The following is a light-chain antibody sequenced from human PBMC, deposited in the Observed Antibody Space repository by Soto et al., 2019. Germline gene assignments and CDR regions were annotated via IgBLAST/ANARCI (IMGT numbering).Light chain of an antibody. Sequence: EIVLTQSPATLSLSPGERATLSCRASQSVNSNSLAWYQQKPGQAPRVFIYGASTRATGIPDRFSSSGSGTDFTLTISSLQSEDFAVYYCQQYNSRPLTFGGGTKVDIK. CDR1: QSVNSN. V-gene: IGKV3D-15*01. J-gene: IGKJ4*01. CDR3: QQYNSRPLT. CDR2: GAS.